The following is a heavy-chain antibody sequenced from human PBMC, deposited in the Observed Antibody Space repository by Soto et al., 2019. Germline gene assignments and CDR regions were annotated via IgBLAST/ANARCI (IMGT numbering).Heavy chain of an antibody. CDR2: IWYDGSNK. CDR1: GFTFSSYG. D-gene: IGHD6-13*01. J-gene: IGHJ5*02. CDR3: ASETPPYSSSFNWFDP. V-gene: IGHV3-33*01. Sequence: PGGSLRLSCAASGFTFSSYGMHWVRQAPGKGLEWVAVIWYDGSNKYYADSVKGRFTISRDNSKNTLYLQMNSLRAEDTAVYYCASETPPYSSSFNWFDPWGQGTLLTVSS.